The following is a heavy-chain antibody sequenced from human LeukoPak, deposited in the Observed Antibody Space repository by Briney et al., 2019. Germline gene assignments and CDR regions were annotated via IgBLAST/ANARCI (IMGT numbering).Heavy chain of an antibody. CDR3: ARVSIAAAGTDAFDI. J-gene: IGHJ3*02. CDR2: MNPNSGNT. Sequence: ASVKVSCKASGYTFTSYDINWVRQATGQGLEWMGWMNPNSGNTGYAQKFQGRVTMTRNTSISTAYMELSGLRSEDTAVYYCARVSIAAAGTDAFDIWGQGTMVTVSS. D-gene: IGHD6-13*01. CDR1: GYTFTSYD. V-gene: IGHV1-8*01.